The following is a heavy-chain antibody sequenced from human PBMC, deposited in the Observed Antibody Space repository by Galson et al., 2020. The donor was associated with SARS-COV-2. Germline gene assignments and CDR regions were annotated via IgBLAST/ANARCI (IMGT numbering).Heavy chain of an antibody. CDR2: ISYDGSNK. Sequence: GGSLRLSCAASGFTFSSYGMHWVRQAPGKGLEWVAVISYDGSNKYNADSVKGRFTISRDNSKNTLYLQMNSLRAEDTAVYYCASDTPLWTYDSSDIDYWGQGTLVTVSS. CDR3: ASDTPLWTYDSSDIDY. D-gene: IGHD3-22*01. V-gene: IGHV3-30*03. J-gene: IGHJ4*02. CDR1: GFTFSSYG.